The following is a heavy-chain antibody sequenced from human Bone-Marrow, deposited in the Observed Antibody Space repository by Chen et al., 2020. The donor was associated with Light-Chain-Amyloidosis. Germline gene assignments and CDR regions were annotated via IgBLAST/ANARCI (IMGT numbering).Heavy chain of an antibody. J-gene: IGHJ4*02. Sequence: EVQLVESGGGLVQPGGSLRLSCAASGFTFSSYWIHWVRQAPGKGLVWVSRINSDGSSTSYADSVRGRFTISRDNAKNTLYLQMGSLRAEDTAVYYCTTQGVITGMRYWGQGTLVTVSS. CDR3: TTQGVITGMRY. V-gene: IGHV3-74*01. CDR1: GFTFSSYW. CDR2: INSDGSST. D-gene: IGHD1-20*01.